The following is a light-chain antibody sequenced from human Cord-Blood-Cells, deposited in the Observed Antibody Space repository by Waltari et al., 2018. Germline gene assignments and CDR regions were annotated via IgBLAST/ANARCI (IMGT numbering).Light chain of an antibody. J-gene: IGKJ1*01. V-gene: IGKV4-1*01. CDR3: QQYCSTPCT. CDR2: WAS. Sequence: DIVMTQSPDSLAVSLGERATINCKSSQSVFFTSNNTNYLAWYQQKPGQPPKLLIYWASTRESGVSDRFSAGVSGTDFTLPISSLQAEDVAVYYCQQYCSTPCTFGQGTKVEIK. CDR1: QSVFFTSNNTNY.